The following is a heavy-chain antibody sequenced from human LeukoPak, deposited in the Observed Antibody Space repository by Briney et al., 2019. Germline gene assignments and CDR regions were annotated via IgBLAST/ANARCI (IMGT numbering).Heavy chain of an antibody. V-gene: IGHV1-18*01. Sequence: VSVKVSCKASGFALTTYNIVWLRQAPGQGLEWLGWVTAFNENTDYSRKVQGRVTMTRDRSKDTAYMELRSLRFDDTAVYYCARNSYGYKFSMDVWGKGTSVTVSS. D-gene: IGHD5-18*01. CDR1: GFALTTYN. CDR3: ARNSYGYKFSMDV. J-gene: IGHJ6*03. CDR2: VTAFNENT.